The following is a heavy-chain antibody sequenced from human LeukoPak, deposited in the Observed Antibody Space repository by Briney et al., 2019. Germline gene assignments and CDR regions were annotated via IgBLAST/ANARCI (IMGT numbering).Heavy chain of an antibody. J-gene: IGHJ4*02. D-gene: IGHD6-13*01. Sequence: PSETLSLTCTVSGGSISSSSYYWGWIRQPPGKGLEWIGSIYYSGSTYYNPSLKSRVTISVDTSKNQFSLKLSSVTAADTAVYYCAGRWGSSSWYVDYWGQGTLVTVSS. CDR3: AGRWGSSSWYVDY. CDR2: IYYSGST. CDR1: GGSISSSSYY. V-gene: IGHV4-39*01.